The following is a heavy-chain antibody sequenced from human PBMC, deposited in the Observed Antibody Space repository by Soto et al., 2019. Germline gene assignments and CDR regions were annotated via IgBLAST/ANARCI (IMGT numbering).Heavy chain of an antibody. J-gene: IGHJ4*02. CDR3: AREPPQGLDSSGWYRDV. CDR1: GGSISSSNW. Sequence: QVQLQESGPGLVKPSGTLSLTCAVSGGSISSSNWWSWVRQPPGKGLEWIGEIYHSGRTNYNPSLMSRVTISVDKSKNQFSLKLSSVTAADTAVYYCAREPPQGLDSSGWYRDVRGQGTLVTVSS. D-gene: IGHD6-19*01. CDR2: IYHSGRT. V-gene: IGHV4-4*02.